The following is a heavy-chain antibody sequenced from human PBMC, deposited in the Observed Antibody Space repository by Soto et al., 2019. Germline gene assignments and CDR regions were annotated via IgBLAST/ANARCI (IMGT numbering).Heavy chain of an antibody. CDR3: ARDKFSSSWDHFDY. J-gene: IGHJ4*02. V-gene: IGHV3-30-3*01. CDR1: GFTLSNYA. D-gene: IGHD6-13*01. Sequence: QVQLVESGGGVVQPGRSLRLSCAASGFTLSNYAMHWVRQPPGKGLEWEALISYDGSKIYYADSVKGRFTISRDNSKNMLYLQMDSLSAEDTAIYYCARDKFSSSWDHFDYWGQGTLVTVSS. CDR2: ISYDGSKI.